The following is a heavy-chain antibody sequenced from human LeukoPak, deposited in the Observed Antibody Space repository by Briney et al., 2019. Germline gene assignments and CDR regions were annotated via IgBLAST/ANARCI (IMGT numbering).Heavy chain of an antibody. Sequence: ASVKVSCKASGYTFTSYGISWVRQAPGQGLEWMGWISAYNGNTNYAQKLQGRVTMTTDTSTSTAYMELRSLRSDDTAVYYCASARSRGRYYYGMDVWGQGTTVIVSS. CDR2: ISAYNGNT. CDR1: GYTFTSYG. CDR3: ASARSRGRYYYGMDV. V-gene: IGHV1-18*01. J-gene: IGHJ6*02. D-gene: IGHD3-10*01.